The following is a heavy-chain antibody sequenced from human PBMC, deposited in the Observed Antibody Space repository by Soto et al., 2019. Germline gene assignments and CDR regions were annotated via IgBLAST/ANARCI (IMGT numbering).Heavy chain of an antibody. J-gene: IGHJ4*02. Sequence: GGSLRLSCAASGFTFSRYSMNWVRQAPGKGMGWVSSISSSSSYISYADSVCYADSVKGRFTISRDNAKNSLYLQMNSLRVEDTAVYYCARGPSLTGTYYFDYWGQGTLVTVSS. D-gene: IGHD1-20*01. CDR1: GFTFSRYS. V-gene: IGHV3-21*01. CDR2: ISSSSSYISYADSV. CDR3: ARGPSLTGTYYFDY.